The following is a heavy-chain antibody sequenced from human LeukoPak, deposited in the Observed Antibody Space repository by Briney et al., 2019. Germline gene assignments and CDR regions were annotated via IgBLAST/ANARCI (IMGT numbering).Heavy chain of an antibody. CDR2: IDPRDSST. Sequence: GESLKISCKAFGYSFSSYWISWIRQVPGKGLEWMGRIDPRDSSTNYSPSFQGHVTISTDKSISAAFLQWSSLRASDTAIYYCATGSSGRSYWGQGALVTVSS. CDR1: GYSFSSYW. D-gene: IGHD6-19*01. V-gene: IGHV5-10-1*01. J-gene: IGHJ4*02. CDR3: ATGSSGRSY.